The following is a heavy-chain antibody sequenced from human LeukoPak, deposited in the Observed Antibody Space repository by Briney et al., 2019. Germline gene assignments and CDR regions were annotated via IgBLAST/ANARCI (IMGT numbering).Heavy chain of an antibody. CDR1: GFTFSSYS. CDR2: ISSSSSTI. J-gene: IGHJ4*02. V-gene: IGHV3-48*04. CDR3: ARADGLRDFDY. Sequence: AGGSLRLSCAASGFTFSSYSMNWVRQAPGEGLEWVAYISSSSSTIYYADSVKGRFTISRDNAKNSLYLQMNSLRAEDTAVYYCARADGLRDFDYWGQGTLVTVSS.